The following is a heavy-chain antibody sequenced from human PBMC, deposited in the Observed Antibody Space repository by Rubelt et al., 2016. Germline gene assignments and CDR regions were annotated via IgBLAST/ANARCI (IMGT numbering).Heavy chain of an antibody. CDR1: GYTFTSYD. CDR2: MNPNSANT. Sequence: QVQLVQSGAEVKKPGASVRVSCKASGYTFTSYDINWVRQATGQGLEWMGWMNPNSANTGYAQKFQGRVTLFRDISITTAYMELSGLTFEDTAVYYCVRGVIPSISTFDYWGQGTLVTVSS. J-gene: IGHJ4*02. CDR3: VRGVIPSISTFDY. D-gene: IGHD2-2*01. V-gene: IGHV1-8*01.